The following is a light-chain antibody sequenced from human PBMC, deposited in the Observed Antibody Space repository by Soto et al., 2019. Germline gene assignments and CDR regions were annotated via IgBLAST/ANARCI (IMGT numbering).Light chain of an antibody. V-gene: IGLV2-14*01. CDR1: SSDVGGYNY. CDR3: SSYTSSTAYV. CDR2: EVS. J-gene: IGLJ1*01. Sequence: QSALTQPASVSGSPGRSITISCTGTSSDVGGYNYVSWYQLHPGKAPKLIIYEVSNRPSGVSNRFSGSKSGNTASLTISGLQAEDEADYYCSSYTSSTAYVFGTGTKLTVL.